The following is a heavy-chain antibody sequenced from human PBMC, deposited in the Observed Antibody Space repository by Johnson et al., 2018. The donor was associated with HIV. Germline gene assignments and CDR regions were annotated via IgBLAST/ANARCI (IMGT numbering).Heavy chain of an antibody. D-gene: IGHD1-26*01. Sequence: VQLVESGGGLVQPGGSLRLSCAVSGFIFSNYWMEWVRQAPGKGLVWVSRIKSDGSSISYADSVKGRFNISRDNSKNTLYLQMNSLRDEDTALYDCANGRMGASGSYNGWGQGTMVTVAS. CDR2: IKSDGSSI. CDR1: GFIFSNYW. CDR3: ANGRMGASGSYNG. V-gene: IGHV3-74*01. J-gene: IGHJ3*01.